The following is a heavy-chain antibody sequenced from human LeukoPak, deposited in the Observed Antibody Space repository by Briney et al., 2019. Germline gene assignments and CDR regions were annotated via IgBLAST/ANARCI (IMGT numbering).Heavy chain of an antibody. V-gene: IGHV4-61*02. CDR3: ARAQHYDFWLHV. J-gene: IGHJ6*04. Sequence: SQTLSLTCTVSGGSLSSGRYYWSWIRQPAGKGLEWIGRIYTSGSTNYNPSLKSRVTISVDTSKNQFSLKLSSVTAADTAVYYCARAQHYDFWLHVWGKGTTVTVSS. D-gene: IGHD3-3*01. CDR1: GGSLSSGRYY. CDR2: IYTSGST.